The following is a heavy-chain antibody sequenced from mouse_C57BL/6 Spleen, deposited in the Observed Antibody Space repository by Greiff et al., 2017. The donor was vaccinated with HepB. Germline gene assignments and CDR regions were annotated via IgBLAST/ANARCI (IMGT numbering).Heavy chain of an antibody. Sequence: VQLQQPGAELVMPGASVKLSCKASGYTFTSYWMHWVKQRPGQGLEWIGEIDPSDSYTNYNQKFKGKSTLTVDKSSSTAYMQLSSLTSEDSAVYYCARFCIGRFDVWGTGTTVTVSS. CDR2: IDPSDSYT. D-gene: IGHD3-1*01. V-gene: IGHV1-69*01. CDR1: GYTFTSYW. J-gene: IGHJ1*03. CDR3: ARFCIGRFDV.